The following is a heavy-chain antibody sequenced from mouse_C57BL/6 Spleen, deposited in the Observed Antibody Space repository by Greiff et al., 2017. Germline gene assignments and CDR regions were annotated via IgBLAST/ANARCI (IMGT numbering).Heavy chain of an antibody. CDR2: IDPENGDT. D-gene: IGHD2-13*01. CDR3: TTWGGDYGYFDV. CDR1: GFNIKDDY. J-gene: IGHJ1*03. Sequence: VQLKESGAELVRPGASVKLSCTASGFNIKDDYMHWVKQRPEQGLEWIGWIDPENGDTEYASKFQGKATITADTSSNTAYLQLSSLTSEDTAVYYCTTWGGDYGYFDVWGTGTTVTVSS. V-gene: IGHV14-4*01.